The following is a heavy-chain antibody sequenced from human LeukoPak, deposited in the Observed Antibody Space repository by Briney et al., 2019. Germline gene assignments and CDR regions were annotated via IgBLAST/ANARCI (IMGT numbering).Heavy chain of an antibody. CDR3: ARGIAVASAADAFDI. V-gene: IGHV4-34*01. J-gene: IGHJ3*02. CDR1: GGSFSGYY. D-gene: IGHD6-19*01. Sequence: SETLSLTCAVYGGSFSGYYWSWIRHPPGKGLEWIGEINHSGSTNYNPSLKSRVTISVDTSKNQFSLKLSSVTAADTAVYYCARGIAVASAADAFDIWGQGTMVTVSS. CDR2: INHSGST.